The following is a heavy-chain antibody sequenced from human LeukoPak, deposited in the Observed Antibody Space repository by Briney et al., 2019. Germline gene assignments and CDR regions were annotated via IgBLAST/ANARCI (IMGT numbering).Heavy chain of an antibody. J-gene: IGHJ5*02. CDR3: AWATTRFFSWFDP. CDR1: GGTFSSYA. D-gene: IGHD2-2*01. Sequence: SVKVSCKASGGTFSSYAISWVRQAPGQGLEWMGRIIPILGIANYAQKFQGRVTITADKSTSTAYMELSSLRSEDTAVYYCAWATTRFFSWFDPWGQGTLVTVSS. CDR2: IIPILGIA. V-gene: IGHV1-69*04.